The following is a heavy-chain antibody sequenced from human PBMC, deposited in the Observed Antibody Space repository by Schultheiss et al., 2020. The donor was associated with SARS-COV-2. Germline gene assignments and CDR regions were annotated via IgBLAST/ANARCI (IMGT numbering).Heavy chain of an antibody. Sequence: SETLSLTCAVSGGSISSRGYYWSWIRQHPGKGLEWIGYIYYSGSTYYNPSLKSRVTISVDTSKNQFSLKLSSVTAADTAVYYCARRRMAYYYDSSGSDPLNYFDYWGQGTLVTVSS. CDR3: ARRRMAYYYDSSGSDPLNYFDY. D-gene: IGHD3-22*01. V-gene: IGHV4-39*01. J-gene: IGHJ4*02. CDR2: IYYSGST. CDR1: GGSISSRGYY.